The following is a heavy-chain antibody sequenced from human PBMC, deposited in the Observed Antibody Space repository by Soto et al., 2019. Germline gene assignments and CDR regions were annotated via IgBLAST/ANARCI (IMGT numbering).Heavy chain of an antibody. D-gene: IGHD2-15*01. CDR1: GGSNISGV. V-gene: IGHV4-59*01. CDR2: ISYSGNT. Sequence: SETLSLTCTVSGGSNISGVWSWIRQPPGKGLEWIGYISYSGNTNYNPSLKSRVTMSVDTPKNQFSLRLSSVTTADTAVYYCAGLRGYAGSPIDYWGQGTLVTVSS. J-gene: IGHJ4*02. CDR3: AGLRGYAGSPIDY.